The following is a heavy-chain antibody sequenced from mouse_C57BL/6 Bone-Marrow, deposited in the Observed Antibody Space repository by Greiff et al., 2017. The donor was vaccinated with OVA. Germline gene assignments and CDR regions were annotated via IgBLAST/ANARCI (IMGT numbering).Heavy chain of an antibody. V-gene: IGHV14-3*01. Sequence: EVQLQQSVAELVRPGASVKLSCTASGFTFKNSYMNWVKQRPEQGLEWIGRIYPANGSTKYAPKFQGKATITVDTSSNTAYLQLSSLTTEGTAIYYLARRYYGSSSDYWGQGTTLTVSS. CDR2: IYPANGST. J-gene: IGHJ2*01. CDR3: ARRYYGSSSDY. D-gene: IGHD1-1*01. CDR1: GFTFKNSY.